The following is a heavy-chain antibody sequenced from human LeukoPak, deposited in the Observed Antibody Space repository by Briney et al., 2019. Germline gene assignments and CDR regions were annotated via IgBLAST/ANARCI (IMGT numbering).Heavy chain of an antibody. CDR2: IYHSGST. CDR1: GYSISSGYY. V-gene: IGHV4-38-2*02. D-gene: IGHD6-13*01. CDR3: AREQQLVPVFFDY. J-gene: IGHJ4*02. Sequence: SETLSLTCTVSGYSISSGYYWGWIRQPPGKGLEWIGSIYHSGSTYYNPSLKSRVTISVDTSKNQFSLKLSSVTAADTAVYYCAREQQLVPVFFDYWGQGTLVTVSS.